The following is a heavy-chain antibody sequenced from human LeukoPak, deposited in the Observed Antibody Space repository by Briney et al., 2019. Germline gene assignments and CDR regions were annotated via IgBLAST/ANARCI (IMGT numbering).Heavy chain of an antibody. CDR1: AGSSSGYY. Sequence: SETLSPTCAVYAGSSSGYYWSWIRHPPGKGLEWIGEINHSGSTNYNPSLKSRVTISVDTSKNQFSLKLSSVTAADTAVYYCARDHAQYSSGWYGDYWGQGTLVTVSS. V-gene: IGHV4-34*01. D-gene: IGHD6-19*01. CDR2: INHSGST. J-gene: IGHJ4*02. CDR3: ARDHAQYSSGWYGDY.